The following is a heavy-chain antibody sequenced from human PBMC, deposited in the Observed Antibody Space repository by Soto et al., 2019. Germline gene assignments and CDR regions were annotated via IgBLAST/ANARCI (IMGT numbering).Heavy chain of an antibody. CDR1: GGSITTGGTY. CDR3: ASGTFKTISFDF. J-gene: IGHJ4*01. V-gene: IGHV4-31*03. CDR2: IYYTGAA. Sequence: PSETLSLTCSVSGGSITTGGTYLSWARLLPGKGLQWFGYIYYTGAAYYNPALKSRVTISLDTSENRFSLKLTSVTAADTAVYYCASGTFKTISFDFWGHGRQHTVS.